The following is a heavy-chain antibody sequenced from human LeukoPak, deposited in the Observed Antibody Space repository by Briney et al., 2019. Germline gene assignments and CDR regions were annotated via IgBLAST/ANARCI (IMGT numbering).Heavy chain of an antibody. CDR1: GGSISSYY. CDR3: ARGLRTNAFDY. V-gene: IGHV4-59*01. D-gene: IGHD1/OR15-1a*01. Sequence: SETLSLTCTVSGGSISSYYWSWIRQPPEKGLEWIGHFYYSGNTNYNPSLKSRVTISVDTSKNQFSLKLSSVTAADTAVYYCARGLRTNAFDYWGQGTLVTVSS. CDR2: FYYSGNT. J-gene: IGHJ4*02.